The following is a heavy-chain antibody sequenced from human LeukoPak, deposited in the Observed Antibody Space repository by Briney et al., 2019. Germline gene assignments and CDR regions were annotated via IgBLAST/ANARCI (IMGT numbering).Heavy chain of an antibody. CDR3: ARDKRAMVRGVILGAFDI. CDR1: GGSISSSSYY. V-gene: IGHV4-39*07. D-gene: IGHD3-10*01. Sequence: SETLSLTCTVSGGSISSSSYYWGWIRQPPGKGLEWIGSIYYSGSTYYNPSLKSRVTISADTSKNQFSLKLSSVTAADTAVYYCARDKRAMVRGVILGAFDIWGQGTMVTVSS. CDR2: IYYSGST. J-gene: IGHJ3*02.